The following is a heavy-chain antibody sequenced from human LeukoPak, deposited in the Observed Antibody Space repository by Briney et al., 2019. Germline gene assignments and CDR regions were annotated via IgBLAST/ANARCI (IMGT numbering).Heavy chain of an antibody. D-gene: IGHD3-22*01. Sequence: GGSLRLSCAASGFTFSSYSMTWVRQAPGKGLEWVSSITSSSSYIYYADSVKGRFTISRDNAKNSLYLQMNSLRAEDTAVYYCARAGGYYYDSSGPPDYWGQGTLVTVSS. V-gene: IGHV3-21*01. J-gene: IGHJ4*02. CDR2: ITSSSSYI. CDR1: GFTFSSYS. CDR3: ARAGGYYYDSSGPPDY.